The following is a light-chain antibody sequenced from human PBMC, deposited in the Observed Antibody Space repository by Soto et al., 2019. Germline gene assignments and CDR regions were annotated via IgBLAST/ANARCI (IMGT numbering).Light chain of an antibody. CDR1: QSVTSGY. CDR3: QQYGTSPRA. V-gene: IGKV3-20*01. J-gene: IGKJ3*01. Sequence: IVLTQSPGTVSLSPGERATLSCRASQSVTSGYLAWYQQKPGQSRRLLMYGASSRATGVPDRFSGSGAGTEFILTISRLEPEDFAVDYCQQYGTSPRAFGPGTKVDIK. CDR2: GAS.